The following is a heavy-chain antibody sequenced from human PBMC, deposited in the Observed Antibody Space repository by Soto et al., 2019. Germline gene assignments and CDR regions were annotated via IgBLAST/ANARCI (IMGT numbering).Heavy chain of an antibody. D-gene: IGHD3-3*01. CDR2: INPSGSRT. V-gene: IGHV1-46*01. CDR1: GYTFSTYH. Sequence: ASVKVSCKASGYTFSTYHIHWVRQAPGQGLEWLGVINPSGSRTTYAQKFKGRVAMTRDTSTSSAFMELSSLKSDDSAVYYCARDLNSLTVFGVVTLRFAMDVWGQGTTVTVSS. CDR3: ARDLNSLTVFGVVTLRFAMDV. J-gene: IGHJ6*02.